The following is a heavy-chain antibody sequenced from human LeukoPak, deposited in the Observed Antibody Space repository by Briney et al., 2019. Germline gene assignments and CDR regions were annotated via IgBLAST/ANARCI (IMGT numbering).Heavy chain of an antibody. V-gene: IGHV4-59*08. Sequence: SETLSLTCTVSGGFISSYYWSWIRQPPGKGLEWIGYIYYSGSTSYNPSLKSRVTMSADTSKNQFSLRLSSVTAADTAVYYCARRGAYSGNDLAWYFDLWGRGTLVTVSS. D-gene: IGHD5-12*01. CDR3: ARRGAYSGNDLAWYFDL. CDR1: GGFISSYY. CDR2: IYYSGST. J-gene: IGHJ2*01.